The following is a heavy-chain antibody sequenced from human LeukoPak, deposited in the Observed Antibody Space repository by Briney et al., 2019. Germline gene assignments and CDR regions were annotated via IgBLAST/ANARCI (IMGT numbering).Heavy chain of an antibody. CDR1: GFTFGSYA. V-gene: IGHV3-23*01. CDR3: AKTTTGYSSGRYPAWPIDY. CDR2: IFGSGGSA. J-gene: IGHJ4*02. D-gene: IGHD2-15*01. Sequence: EGSLRLSCAASGFTFGSYAMYWVRQAPGKGLEWVSGIFGSGGSAHYADSVKGRFTISRDNSKNTVYLQMDSLRAEDTATYYCAKTTTGYSSGRYPAWPIDYWGQGTLVTVSS.